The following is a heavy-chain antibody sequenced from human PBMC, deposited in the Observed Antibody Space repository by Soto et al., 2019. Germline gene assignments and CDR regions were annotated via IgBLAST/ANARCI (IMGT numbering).Heavy chain of an antibody. CDR3: ARGKVDYFDY. D-gene: IGHD1-26*01. CDR2: MNPNSGNT. Sequence: ASVKVSCKASGYTFTSYDINWVRQATGQGLEWMGWMNPNSGNTGHAQKSQGRVTMTRNTSISTAYMELSSLRSEDTAVYYCARGKVDYFDYWGQGTLVTVSS. CDR1: GYTFTSYD. V-gene: IGHV1-8*01. J-gene: IGHJ4*02.